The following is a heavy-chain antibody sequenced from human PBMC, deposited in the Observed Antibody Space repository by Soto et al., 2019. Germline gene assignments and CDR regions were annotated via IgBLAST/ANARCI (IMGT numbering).Heavy chain of an antibody. CDR2: IYSGGST. CDR3: ARALRSLHFDY. D-gene: IGHD3-16*02. CDR1: GFTVSSNY. J-gene: IGHJ4*02. V-gene: IGHV3-53*01. Sequence: EVQLVESGGGLIQPGGSLRLSCAASGFTVSSNYMSWVRQAPGKGLEWVSVIYSGGSTYYTDSVKGRFTISRDNSKNTLYLQMNSLRAEDTAVYYCARALRSLHFDYWGQGTLVTVSS.